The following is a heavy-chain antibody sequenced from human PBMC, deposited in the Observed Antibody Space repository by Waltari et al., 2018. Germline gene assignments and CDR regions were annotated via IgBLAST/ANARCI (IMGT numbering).Heavy chain of an antibody. V-gene: IGHV3-7*01. CDR2: IKKDGSEE. Sequence: EVQLVESGGGLVKPGGSLRLSCAAYGFPLRSYWMSWVRQAPGKGPEWVANIKKDGSEEYYVDSVRGRFTISRDNAKNSLYLQMNSLRPEDTAVYYCARDQWFAFDIWGQGTMVTVSS. J-gene: IGHJ3*02. D-gene: IGHD3-22*01. CDR3: ARDQWFAFDI. CDR1: GFPLRSYW.